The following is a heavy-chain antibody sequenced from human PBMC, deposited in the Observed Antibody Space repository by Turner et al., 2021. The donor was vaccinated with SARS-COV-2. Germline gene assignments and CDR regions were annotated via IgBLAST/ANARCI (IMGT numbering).Heavy chain of an antibody. CDR2: ISKRTSSL. CDR1: GFTFSSYS. J-gene: IGHJ6*02. CDR3: AREITASTYAMDV. V-gene: IGHV3-48*01. D-gene: IGHD3-10*01. Sequence: EVQLVESGGGLVQPGGSLRLSCAASGFTFSSYSMNWVRQGSGKGLEWVSFISKRTSSLYLADFGRGRFHISRDNAENSLYLQMNSLRAEDTAVYYCAREITASTYAMDVWGQGTTVTVSS.